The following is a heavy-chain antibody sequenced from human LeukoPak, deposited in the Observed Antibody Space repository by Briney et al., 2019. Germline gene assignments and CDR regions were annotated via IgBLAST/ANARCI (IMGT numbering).Heavy chain of an antibody. J-gene: IGHJ4*02. D-gene: IGHD3-22*01. Sequence: GGSLRLSCAASGFTFSSYAMSWVHQAPGKGLEWVSAISGSGGSTYYADSVKGRFTISRDNSKNTLYLQMNSLRAEDTAVYYCAKDRYYDSCGRLFDYWGQGTLVTVSS. CDR3: AKDRYYDSCGRLFDY. V-gene: IGHV3-23*01. CDR1: GFTFSSYA. CDR2: ISGSGGST.